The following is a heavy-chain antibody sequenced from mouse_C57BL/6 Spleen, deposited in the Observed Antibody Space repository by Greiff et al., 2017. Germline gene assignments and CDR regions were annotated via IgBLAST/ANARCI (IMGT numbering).Heavy chain of an antibody. CDR1: GYTFTSYW. CDR2: IDPSDSYT. CDR3: ARGSSGYLYYFDY. V-gene: IGHV1-59*01. Sequence: QVQLQQPGAELVRPGTSVKLSCKASGYTFTSYWMHWVKQRPGQGLEWIGVIDPSDSYTNYHQKFKGKATLTVDTSSITAYMQLSSLTSEDSAVSDCARGSSGYLYYFDYWGQGTTLTVSS. D-gene: IGHD3-2*02. J-gene: IGHJ2*01.